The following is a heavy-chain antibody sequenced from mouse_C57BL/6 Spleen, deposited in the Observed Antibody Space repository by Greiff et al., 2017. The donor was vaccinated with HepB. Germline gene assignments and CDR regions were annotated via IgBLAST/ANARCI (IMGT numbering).Heavy chain of an antibody. CDR2: IDPNSGGT. V-gene: IGHV1-72*01. D-gene: IGHD2-3*01. J-gene: IGHJ3*01. CDR1: GYTFTSYW. Sequence: VQLQQPGAELVKPGASVKLSCKASGYTFTSYWMHWVKQRPGRGLEWIGRIDPNSGGTKYNEKFKSKATLTVDKTSSRAYMQLSSLTSEDAAVYYCATLDGYYAALFAYWGQGTLVTVSA. CDR3: ATLDGYYAALFAY.